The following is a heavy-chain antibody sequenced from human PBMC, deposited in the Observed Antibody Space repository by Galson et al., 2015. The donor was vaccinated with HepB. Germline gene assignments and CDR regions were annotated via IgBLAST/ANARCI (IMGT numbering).Heavy chain of an antibody. D-gene: IGHD2-2*01. CDR1: GFTFSSYS. CDR3: ARAPKYCSSTSCYYFDY. J-gene: IGHJ4*02. CDR2: ISSSSSYI. V-gene: IGHV3-21*01. Sequence: SLRLSCAASGFTFSSYSMNWVRQAPGKGLEWVSSISSSSSYIYYADSVKGRFTISRDNAKNSLYLQMNSLRAEDTAVYYCARAPKYCSSTSCYYFDYWGQGTLVTVSS.